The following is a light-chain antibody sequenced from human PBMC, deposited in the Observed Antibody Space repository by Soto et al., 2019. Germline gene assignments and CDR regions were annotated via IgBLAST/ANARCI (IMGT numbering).Light chain of an antibody. CDR1: VSDVGSFGP. Sequence: SALTRPASVSGAPGQSITISWTGSVSDVGSFGPVSWFQQHPGQVPRLIVYDGNRRPSGVSSRFSGSKSGNTASLTISGLQAEDEADYYCCSYVGARTYVFGAGTKVTVL. J-gene: IGLJ1*01. V-gene: IGLV2-23*01. CDR2: DGN. CDR3: CSYVGARTYV.